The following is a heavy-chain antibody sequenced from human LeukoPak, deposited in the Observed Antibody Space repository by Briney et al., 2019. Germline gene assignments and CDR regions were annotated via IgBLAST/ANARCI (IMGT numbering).Heavy chain of an antibody. V-gene: IGHV3-48*04. D-gene: IGHD3-10*01. CDR3: ARVDYYGSGSFDY. CDR1: GFTFSSYS. J-gene: IGHJ4*02. Sequence: GGSLRLSCAASGFTFSSYSMNWVRQAPGKGLEWVSYISSSSSTIYYAGSVKGRFTISRDNAKNSLYLQMNSLRAEDTAVYYCARVDYYGSGSFDYWGQGILVTVSS. CDR2: ISSSSSTI.